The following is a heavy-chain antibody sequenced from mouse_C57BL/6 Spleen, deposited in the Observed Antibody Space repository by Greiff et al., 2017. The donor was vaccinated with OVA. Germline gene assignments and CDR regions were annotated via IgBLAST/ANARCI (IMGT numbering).Heavy chain of an antibody. J-gene: IGHJ2*01. Sequence: QVQLQQSGPELVKPGASVKISCKASGYAFSSSWMNWVKQRPGKGLEWIGRIYPGDGDTNYNGKFKGKATLTADKSSSTAYMQLSSLTSEDSAVYFCARSGDYYGNLDYWGQGTTLTVSS. V-gene: IGHV1-82*01. CDR3: ARSGDYYGNLDY. D-gene: IGHD1-1*01. CDR1: GYAFSSSW. CDR2: IYPGDGDT.